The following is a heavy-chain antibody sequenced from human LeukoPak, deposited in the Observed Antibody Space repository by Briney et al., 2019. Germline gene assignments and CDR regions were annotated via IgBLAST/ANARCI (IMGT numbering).Heavy chain of an antibody. Sequence: PGGSLRLSCAASGFTFSTYAMSWVRQVPGKGLELVSGISNTAGFTYYADSVKGRFTISRDNSKNTLYLQLNSLRAEDTAVYYCAKSNYCCSDSCQPDDAFDVWGQGTMVTVSS. D-gene: IGHD2-15*01. CDR2: ISNTAGFT. CDR1: GFTFSTYA. J-gene: IGHJ3*01. CDR3: AKSNYCCSDSCQPDDAFDV. V-gene: IGHV3-23*01.